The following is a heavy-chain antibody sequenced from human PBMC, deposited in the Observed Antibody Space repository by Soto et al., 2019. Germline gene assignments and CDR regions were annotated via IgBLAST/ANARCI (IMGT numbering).Heavy chain of an antibody. CDR3: VRMGFSGGGYLSYYYYGMDI. J-gene: IGHJ6*02. Sequence: GESLKISGKVSGYSFTKYWIGWVRQMPGKGLEWMAIIYPDESDTKYSPSFQGQVTISADNSISTAYLQWSSLKASDTAMYYCVRMGFSGGGYLSYYYYGMDIWGQGTTVTVS. V-gene: IGHV5-51*01. D-gene: IGHD5-12*01. CDR1: GYSFTKYW. CDR2: IYPDESDT.